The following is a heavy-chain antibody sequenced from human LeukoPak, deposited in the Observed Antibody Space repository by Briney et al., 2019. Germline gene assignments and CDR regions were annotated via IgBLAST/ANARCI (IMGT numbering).Heavy chain of an antibody. CDR2: IYYSGST. V-gene: IGHV4-59*12. J-gene: IGHJ3*02. CDR3: ATRLRLGELSDAFDS. Sequence: PSETLSLTCTVSGGSISSYYWSWIRQPPGKGLGWIGYIYYSGSTNYNPSLPSRVTISVDTSKNQFSLKLSSLTAADTDVYYCATRLRLGELSDAFDSWGQGTMVTVSS. CDR1: GGSISSYY. D-gene: IGHD3-16*02.